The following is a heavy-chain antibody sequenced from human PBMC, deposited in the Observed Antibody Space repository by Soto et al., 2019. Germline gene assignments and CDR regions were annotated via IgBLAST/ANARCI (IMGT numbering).Heavy chain of an antibody. CDR2: IIPFLGVT. V-gene: IGHV1-69*08. Sequence: QVQLVQSGAEVKKPGSSVKVSCKASGGTFSPYTVNWVRQAPGQGLEWMGRIIPFLGVTNYAQKFQARVTLTADTSTTTAYMELSGLRFEDTAVYYCARDLKSTVSTWSFGAFWGRGTLVTVSS. D-gene: IGHD3-10*01. CDR1: GGTFSPYT. J-gene: IGHJ4*02. CDR3: ARDLKSTVSTWSFGAF.